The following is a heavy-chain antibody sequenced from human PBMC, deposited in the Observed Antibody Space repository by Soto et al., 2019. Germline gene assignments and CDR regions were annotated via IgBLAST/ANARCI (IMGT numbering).Heavy chain of an antibody. CDR2: IYYSGNT. V-gene: IGHV4-59*01. Sequence: SETLSLTCTVSGGSISSYYWSWIRQPPGKGLEWIGYIYYSGNTNYSPSLKSRVTISVDTSKNQFSLKLSSVTAADTAVYYCARDQNGSPHFDYWGQGTLVTVSS. CDR3: ARDQNGSPHFDY. D-gene: IGHD1-26*01. J-gene: IGHJ4*02. CDR1: GGSISSYY.